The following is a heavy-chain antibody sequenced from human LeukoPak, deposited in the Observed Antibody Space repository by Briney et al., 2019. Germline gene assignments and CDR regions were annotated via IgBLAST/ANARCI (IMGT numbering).Heavy chain of an antibody. CDR2: IYGSTSA. D-gene: IGHD4-17*01. V-gene: IGHV3-66*01. Sequence: GGSLRLSCAASGFTVSSNYINWVRQAPGKGLEWVSLIYGSTSADYADSVKGRFTISRDTSMNTVYLQMNSLRAGDTAVYYCARLNFGDDYWGQGTLVTVSS. J-gene: IGHJ4*02. CDR3: ARLNFGDDY. CDR1: GFTVSSNY.